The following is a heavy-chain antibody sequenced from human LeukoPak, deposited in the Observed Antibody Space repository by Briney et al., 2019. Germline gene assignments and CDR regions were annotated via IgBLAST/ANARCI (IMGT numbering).Heavy chain of an antibody. V-gene: IGHV4-34*01. D-gene: IGHD6-13*01. Sequence: SETLCLTYAVYGGSFSGYYWSWIRQPPGKGLEWIGEINHSGSTNYNPSLKSRVTISVDTSKNQFSLKLSSVTAANTAVYYCARGLGREQQLVVFDYWGQGTLVTVSS. CDR3: ARGLGREQQLVVFDY. CDR1: GGSFSGYY. CDR2: INHSGST. J-gene: IGHJ4*02.